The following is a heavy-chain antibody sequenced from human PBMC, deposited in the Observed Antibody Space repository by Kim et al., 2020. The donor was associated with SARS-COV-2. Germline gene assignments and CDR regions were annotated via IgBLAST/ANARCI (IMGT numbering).Heavy chain of an antibody. D-gene: IGHD3-9*01. CDR1: GFTFSSYS. J-gene: IGHJ6*02. V-gene: IGHV3-48*02. Sequence: GGSLRLSCAASGFTFSSYSMNWVRQAPGKGLEWVSYISSSSSTIYYADSVKGRFTISRDNAKNSLYLQMNSLRDEDTAVYYCARVGGDYDILTGYKTHYYYYGMDVWGQGTTVTVSS. CDR2: ISSSSSTI. CDR3: ARVGGDYDILTGYKTHYYYYGMDV.